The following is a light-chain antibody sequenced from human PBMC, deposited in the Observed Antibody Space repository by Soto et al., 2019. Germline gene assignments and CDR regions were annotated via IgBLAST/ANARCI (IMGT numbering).Light chain of an antibody. CDR1: QSVSSY. J-gene: IGKJ2*01. V-gene: IGKV3-11*01. CDR3: QQRINWPYT. Sequence: EIVLTQSPATLSLSPGERATLSCRASQSVSSYLAWYQQKPGQAPRLLIYDASNRATGIPARFSGSGSGTDFTLTISSLEPEDFAVYYYQQRINWPYTFGQGTKLEIK. CDR2: DAS.